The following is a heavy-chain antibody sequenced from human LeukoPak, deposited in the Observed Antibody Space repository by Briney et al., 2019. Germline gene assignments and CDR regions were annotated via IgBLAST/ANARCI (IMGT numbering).Heavy chain of an antibody. V-gene: IGHV4-31*03. J-gene: IGHJ6*03. CDR2: IYYSGST. Sequence: SQTLSLTCTVSGGSISSGGYYWSWIRQHPGKGLEWIGYIYYSGSTYYNPSLKSRVTISVDTSKNQFSLKLSSVTAVDTAVYYCARAIVAYYYYYMDVWGKGTTVTVSS. CDR3: ARAIVAYYYYYMDV. D-gene: IGHD5-12*01. CDR1: GGSISSGGYY.